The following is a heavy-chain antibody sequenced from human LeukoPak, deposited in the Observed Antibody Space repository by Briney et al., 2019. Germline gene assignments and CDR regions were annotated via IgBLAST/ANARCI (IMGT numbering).Heavy chain of an antibody. V-gene: IGHV4-59*01. CDR1: GDSISGYY. CDR2: VYHTGHT. D-gene: IGHD3-3*02. J-gene: IGHJ4*02. Sequence: SETLSLTCTVSGDSISGYYWSWIRQPPGKGLEWIGYVYHTGHTHYSPSLKSRVTVSPDTSRDQVSLMLSSVTAADTAVYYCARHIFGHLFDYWGQGTLVLVSS. CDR3: ARHIFGHLFDY.